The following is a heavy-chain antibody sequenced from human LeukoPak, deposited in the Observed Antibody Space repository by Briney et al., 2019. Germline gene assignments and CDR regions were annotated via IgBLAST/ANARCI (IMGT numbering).Heavy chain of an antibody. Sequence: SSETLSLTCTVSGGSVSRSPYYWGWIRQPPGKGLEWIGNIYYSGSTYYNPSLKSRVTISVDTSKNQFSLKLSSVTAADTAVYYCARRKYYDILTGYPLYNWFDPWGQGTLVTVSS. CDR3: ARRKYYDILTGYPLYNWFDP. V-gene: IGHV4-39*07. D-gene: IGHD3-9*01. CDR1: GGSVSRSPYY. J-gene: IGHJ5*02. CDR2: IYYSGST.